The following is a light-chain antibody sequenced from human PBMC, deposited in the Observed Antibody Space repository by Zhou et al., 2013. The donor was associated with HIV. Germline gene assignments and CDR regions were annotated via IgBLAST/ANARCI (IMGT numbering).Light chain of an antibody. CDR1: QSINDW. V-gene: IGKV1-5*03. J-gene: IGKJ2*01. CDR2: KAS. Sequence: DIQMTQSPSTLSASVGDRVTITCRASQSINDWLAWYQQKPGKAPKLLIYKASSLESGVPSRFSGSGSGTEFTLTISSLQPDDFATYYCQQYNSYSYTFGQGTKAGDQT. CDR3: QQYNSYSYT.